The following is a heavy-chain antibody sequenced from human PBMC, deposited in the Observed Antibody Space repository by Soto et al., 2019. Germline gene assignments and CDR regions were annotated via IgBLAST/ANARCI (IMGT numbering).Heavy chain of an antibody. CDR1: GYPFTSYG. D-gene: IGHD3-10*01. V-gene: IGHV1-18*01. CDR2: ISAYNGNT. Sequence: QVQLVQSGAEVKKPGASVKVSCKASGYPFTSYGISWVRQAPGQGPELMGWISAYNGNTKYAQTLHGRVTMTTDTSTSTSYMELRRLRSDDTAVYYCARSVWVRGVGYWFDPWGQGTLVSVSS. CDR3: ARSVWVRGVGYWFDP. J-gene: IGHJ5*02.